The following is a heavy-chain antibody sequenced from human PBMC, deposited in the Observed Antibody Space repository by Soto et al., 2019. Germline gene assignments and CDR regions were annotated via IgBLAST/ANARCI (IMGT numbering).Heavy chain of an antibody. CDR2: ISYDGSNK. V-gene: IGHV3-30-3*01. D-gene: IGHD5-18*01. CDR1: GFTFSTYA. Sequence: QVQLVESGGGVVQPGRSLRLSCAASGFTFSTYAMHWVRQAPGKGLEWVAVISYDGSNKYYADSVKGRFTISRDNSKNTLYLQMNNLRVEDTAVNYCAREYGYNYGTFDYWGQGTLVTVSS. CDR3: AREYGYNYGTFDY. J-gene: IGHJ4*02.